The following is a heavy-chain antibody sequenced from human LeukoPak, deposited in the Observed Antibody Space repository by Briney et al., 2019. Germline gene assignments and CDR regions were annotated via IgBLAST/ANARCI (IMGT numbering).Heavy chain of an antibody. CDR2: IYSSGGT. J-gene: IGHJ5*02. V-gene: IGHV4-4*07. CDR3: TREPFP. CDR1: GGSMNSDY. Sequence: SETLSLTCTVSGGSMNSDYWSWIRQPAGKGLEWIGRIYTSGSGGRIYSSGGTSYNPSLKSRVTMSLDTSKIQLSLKLKSVTAADTAVYYCTREPFPWGQGTLVTVSS.